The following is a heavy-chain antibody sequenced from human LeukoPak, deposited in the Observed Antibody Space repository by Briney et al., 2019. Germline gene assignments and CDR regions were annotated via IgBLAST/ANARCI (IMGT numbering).Heavy chain of an antibody. Sequence: PGGSLRLSCAASGFTFSSYSMNWVRQAPGKGLEWVSSISSSSSYIYYADSVKGRFTISRDNAKNSLYLQMNSLRAEDTAAYYCARDRETDYGGNEPLGYGMDVWGQGTTVTVSS. J-gene: IGHJ6*02. CDR2: ISSSSSYI. D-gene: IGHD4-23*01. V-gene: IGHV3-21*01. CDR3: ARDRETDYGGNEPLGYGMDV. CDR1: GFTFSSYS.